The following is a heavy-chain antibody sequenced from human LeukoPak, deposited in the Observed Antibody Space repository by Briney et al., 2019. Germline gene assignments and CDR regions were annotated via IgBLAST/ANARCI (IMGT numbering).Heavy chain of an antibody. Sequence: GGSLTHACAASGFTFSGYAMSWVRQTPGKGLEWVSGISGSGGSTYYEESVRGRFTISRDKSNNTLHLQMNTLRADDTAIYYCVRGFCYGFDSWGQGTLVTVSS. D-gene: IGHD2-2*03. CDR3: VRGFCYGFDS. CDR2: ISGSGGST. CDR1: GFTFSGYA. J-gene: IGHJ4*02. V-gene: IGHV3-23*02.